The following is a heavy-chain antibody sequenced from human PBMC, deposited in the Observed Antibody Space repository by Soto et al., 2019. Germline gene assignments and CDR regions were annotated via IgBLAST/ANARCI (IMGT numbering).Heavy chain of an antibody. J-gene: IGHJ5*01. CDR2: IYYSGST. D-gene: IGHD3-16*01. Sequence: SETLSLTCTVSGGSISSYYWSWIRQPPGKAPEWIGYIYYSGSTNYNPSLKSRVTISVDTSKNQFSLKLTSVTAADTAVYYCARSPRGGPNWFDSWGQGTLVTVSS. CDR3: ARSPRGGPNWFDS. CDR1: GGSISSYY. V-gene: IGHV4-59*01.